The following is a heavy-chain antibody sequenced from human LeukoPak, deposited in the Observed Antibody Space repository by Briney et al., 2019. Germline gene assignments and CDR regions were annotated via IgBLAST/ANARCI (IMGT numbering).Heavy chain of an antibody. D-gene: IGHD2-15*01. CDR2: ISSSSSYI. V-gene: IGHV3-21*01. CDR3: AREPTSCSGGSCDYYYMDV. Sequence: GGSLRLSCAASGFTFSSYSMNWVRQAPGKGLDWVSSISSSSSYIYYADSVKGRFTISRDNAKNSLYLQMNSPRAEDTAVYYCAREPTSCSGGSCDYYYMDVWGKGTTVTISS. J-gene: IGHJ6*03. CDR1: GFTFSSYS.